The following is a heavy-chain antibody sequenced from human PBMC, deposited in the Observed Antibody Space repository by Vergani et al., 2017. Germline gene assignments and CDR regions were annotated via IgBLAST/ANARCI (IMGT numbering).Heavy chain of an antibody. J-gene: IGHJ4*02. D-gene: IGHD3-3*01. CDR2: IYPGDSDT. V-gene: IGHV5-51*01. CDR3: ARQTTTYYDFWSGYYPDY. Sequence: EVQLVQSGAEVKKPGESLKISCKGSGYSFTSYWIGWVRQMPGKGLEWMGIIYPGDSDTRYSPSFQGQVTISADKSISTAYLQWISLKASDTAMYYCARQTTTYYDFWSGYYPDYWDQGTLVTVSS. CDR1: GYSFTSYW.